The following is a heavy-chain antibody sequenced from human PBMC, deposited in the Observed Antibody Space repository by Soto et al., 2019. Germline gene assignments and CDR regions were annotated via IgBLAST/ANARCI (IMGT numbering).Heavy chain of an antibody. CDR3: ARGLGSGPFDI. CDR1: GGSISSGDYY. D-gene: IGHD2-15*01. J-gene: IGHJ3*02. V-gene: IGHV4-30-4*01. Sequence: ASETLSLTCTVSGGSISSGDYYWSWIRQPPGKGLEWIGYIYYSGSTYYNPSLKSRVTISVDTSKNQFSLKLSSVTAADTAMYYCARGLGSGPFDIWGQGTMVTV. CDR2: IYYSGST.